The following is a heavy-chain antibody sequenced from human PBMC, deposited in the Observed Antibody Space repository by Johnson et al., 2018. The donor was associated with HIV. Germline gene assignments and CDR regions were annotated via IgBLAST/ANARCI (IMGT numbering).Heavy chain of an antibody. V-gene: IGHV3-7*05. CDR2: IKQDGSEK. D-gene: IGHD3-3*01. CDR3: ARGKRFWSGLGAFDI. J-gene: IGHJ3*02. CDR1: GFTFSSYW. Sequence: MLLVESGGGLVQPGGSLRLSCAASGFTFSSYWMSWVRQAPGKGLEWVANIKQDGSEKYYVDSVKGRFTISRDNAKNSLYLQMNSLRAEDTAVYYCARGKRFWSGLGAFDIWGQGTVGTVSS.